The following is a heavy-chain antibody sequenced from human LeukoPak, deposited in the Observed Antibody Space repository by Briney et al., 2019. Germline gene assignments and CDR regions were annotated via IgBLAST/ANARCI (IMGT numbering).Heavy chain of an antibody. J-gene: IGHJ4*02. CDR1: GGSISSGGYY. CDR2: IYHSGST. D-gene: IGHD2-2*01. Sequence: PSETLSLTCTVSGGSISSGGYYWSWIRQPPGKGLEWIGYIYHSGSTYYNPSLKSRVTISVDTSKNQFSLKLSSVTAADTAVYYCARLIISYAGTDYWGQGTLVTVSS. V-gene: IGHV4-30-2*03. CDR3: ARLIISYAGTDY.